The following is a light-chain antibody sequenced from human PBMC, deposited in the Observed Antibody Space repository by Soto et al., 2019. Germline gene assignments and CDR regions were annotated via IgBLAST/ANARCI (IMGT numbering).Light chain of an antibody. CDR1: QGISSY. V-gene: IGKV1-8*01. J-gene: IGKJ2*01. CDR3: QQYYSYPLYT. CDR2: AAS. Sequence: AIRMTQSPSSFSASTGDRVTITCRASQGISSYLAWYQQKPGKAPKLLIYAASTLQSEVPSRFSGSGSGTDFTLTISCLQSEDFATYYCQQYYSYPLYTFGQGTKLEIK.